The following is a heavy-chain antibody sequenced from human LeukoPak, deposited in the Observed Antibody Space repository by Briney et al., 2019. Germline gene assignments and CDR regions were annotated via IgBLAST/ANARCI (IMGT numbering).Heavy chain of an antibody. CDR2: ISYDGSST. CDR1: GFTFSRAW. J-gene: IGHJ4*02. Sequence: GESLRLSCAASGFTFSRAWMNWVRQAPGKGLEWVSRISYDGSSTNYADSVKGRFTISRDNAKNSLYLQMNSLRAEDTAVYYCARASGYPAPHFDYWGQGTLVTVSS. V-gene: IGHV3-74*01. D-gene: IGHD3-9*01. CDR3: ARASGYPAPHFDY.